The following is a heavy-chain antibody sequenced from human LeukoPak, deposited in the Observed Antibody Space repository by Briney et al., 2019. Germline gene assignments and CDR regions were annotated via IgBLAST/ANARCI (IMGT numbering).Heavy chain of an antibody. D-gene: IGHD3-9*01. Sequence: GGSLRLSCAASGFTFSSYAMSWVRQAPGKGLEWVSAISGSGGSTYYADSVKGRFTISRDNSKNTLYLQMNSLRAEDTAVYYCAKVLPYYDILTGYPYFDYWGQGTLVTVSS. CDR2: ISGSGGST. V-gene: IGHV3-23*01. CDR3: AKVLPYYDILTGYPYFDY. J-gene: IGHJ4*02. CDR1: GFTFSSYA.